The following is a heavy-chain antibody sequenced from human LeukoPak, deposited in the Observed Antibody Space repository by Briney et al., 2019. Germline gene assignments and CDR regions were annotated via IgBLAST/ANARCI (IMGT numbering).Heavy chain of an antibody. CDR3: ARRSRWSGAPFDY. Sequence: PSETLSLTCTVSGGSISSSSYYWGWIRQPPGKGLEWIGSIYYSGSTYYNPSLKSRVTISVDTSKNQFPLKLSSVTAADTAVYYCARRSRWSGAPFDYWGQGTLVTVSS. CDR2: IYYSGST. J-gene: IGHJ4*02. CDR1: GGSISSSSYY. D-gene: IGHD3-3*01. V-gene: IGHV4-39*01.